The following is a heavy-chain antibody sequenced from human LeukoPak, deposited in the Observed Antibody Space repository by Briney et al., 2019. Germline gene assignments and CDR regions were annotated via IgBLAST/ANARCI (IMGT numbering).Heavy chain of an antibody. CDR2: INPSRDAT. CDR1: GYTVSRCF. D-gene: IGHD3-22*01. Sequence: ASVKVSRKPSGYTVSRCFILWVGQAPGQGREGMGWINPSRDATHFAQNFHGRATMTTDTPISTAFMELSSLRSDDTDVYYWARGIGAASSGYLDYWGQGTLVTVSS. CDR3: ARGIGAASSGYLDY. V-gene: IGHV1-2*02. J-gene: IGHJ4*02.